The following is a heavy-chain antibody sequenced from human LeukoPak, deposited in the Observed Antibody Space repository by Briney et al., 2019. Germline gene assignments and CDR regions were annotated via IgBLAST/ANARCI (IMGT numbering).Heavy chain of an antibody. D-gene: IGHD5-24*01. CDR1: GFTFSSYA. CDR3: AKDLLDGYNYIGFEFRIWGYDY. Sequence: GGSLRLSCAASGFTFSSYAMSWVRQAPGKGLEWVSAISGSGGSTYYADSVKGRFTISRDNSKNTLYLQMNSLRAEDTAVYYCAKDLLDGYNYIGFEFRIWGYDYWGQGTLVTVSS. V-gene: IGHV3-23*01. J-gene: IGHJ4*02. CDR2: ISGSGGST.